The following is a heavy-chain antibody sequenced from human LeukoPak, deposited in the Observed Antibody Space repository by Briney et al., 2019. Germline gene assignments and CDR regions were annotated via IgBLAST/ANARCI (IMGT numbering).Heavy chain of an antibody. CDR1: GFTFSSYE. CDR2: ISSGTTTI. D-gene: IGHD6-13*01. V-gene: IGHV3-48*03. CDR3: ARFTVAAAAGFDY. J-gene: IGHJ4*02. Sequence: PGGSLRLSCTASGFTFSSYEMNWVRQAPGKGLEWVSYISSGTTTIYYADSVKGRFTISRDNSKNTLYLQMNSLRAEDTAVYYCARFTVAAAAGFDYWGQGTLVTVSS.